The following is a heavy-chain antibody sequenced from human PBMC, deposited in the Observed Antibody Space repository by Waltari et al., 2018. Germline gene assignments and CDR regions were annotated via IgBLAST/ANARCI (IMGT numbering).Heavy chain of an antibody. J-gene: IGHJ3*02. V-gene: IGHV1-3*01. CDR3: ARYSGDYQDAFDI. CDR1: GYTFPDYT. Sequence: QVQLVQSGAEMRKPGASVKVSCKASGYTFPDYTMHWVRQAPGQRLEWTGWINGNGKTKCSQKFQGRVTITRDTSASTAYMDLSSLSSEDTGVYYCARYSGDYQDAFDIWGQGTMVTISS. CDR2: INGNGKT. D-gene: IGHD1-26*01.